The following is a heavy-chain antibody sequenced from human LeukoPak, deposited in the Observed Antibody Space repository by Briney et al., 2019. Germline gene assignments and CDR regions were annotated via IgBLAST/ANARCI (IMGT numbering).Heavy chain of an antibody. V-gene: IGHV5-51*01. J-gene: IGHJ4*02. D-gene: IGHD2/OR15-2a*01. Sequence: GESLKISCKGSGYSFTSALIAWVRQMPGKGLELMGIIYPGDLETRYSPSFQGQVTISADKSISTAYLQWSSLKASDTAMYYGATLSNAYFASGGQGPLVTVS. CDR1: GYSFTSAL. CDR2: IYPGDLET. CDR3: ATLSNAYFAS.